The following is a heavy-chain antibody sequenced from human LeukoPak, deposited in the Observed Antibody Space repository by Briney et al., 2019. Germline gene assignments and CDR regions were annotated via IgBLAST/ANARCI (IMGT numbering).Heavy chain of an antibody. V-gene: IGHV1-18*01. CDR1: GYTVASYS. D-gene: IGHD2-15*01. J-gene: IGHJ1*01. Sequence: ASVKVSCKASGYTVASYSISWVRQAPGHGLEWMGWISAYNGNTNYAQKLKGRVTMTTDTSTNTAYMELRSLGSDDTAVYYCARGDCSGGSCFLPEYLRHWGQGTLVTVSS. CDR2: ISAYNGNT. CDR3: ARGDCSGGSCFLPEYLRH.